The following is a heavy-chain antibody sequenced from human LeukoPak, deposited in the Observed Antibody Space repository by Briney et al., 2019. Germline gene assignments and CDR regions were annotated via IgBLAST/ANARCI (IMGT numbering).Heavy chain of an antibody. J-gene: IGHJ4*02. V-gene: IGHV3-23*01. CDR3: ARGITAFGVPGATYYFDY. Sequence: GGSLRPSCAASGFTFSSYSMNWVRQTPGKGLEWVSVISGSGSTYYADSVRGRFTVSRDNSKHTMSLQMNTLRAEDTAVYYCARGITAFGVPGATYYFDYWGQGTLVTVSS. CDR1: GFTFSSYS. CDR2: ISGSGST. D-gene: IGHD3-3*01.